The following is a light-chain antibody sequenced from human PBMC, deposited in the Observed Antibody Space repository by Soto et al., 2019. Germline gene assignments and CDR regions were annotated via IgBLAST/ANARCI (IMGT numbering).Light chain of an antibody. J-gene: IGKJ1*01. CDR2: GAS. CDR1: QSVSSSY. CDR3: QQYGSLPRT. V-gene: IGKV3-20*01. Sequence: EIVLTQSPGTLSLSPGERATLSCRASQSVSSSYLAWYQQKPGQAPRLLIYGASIRATGIPDRFSGSGSGTDFTLTISRLQAEDFAVYYCQQYGSLPRTFGQGTKVEIK.